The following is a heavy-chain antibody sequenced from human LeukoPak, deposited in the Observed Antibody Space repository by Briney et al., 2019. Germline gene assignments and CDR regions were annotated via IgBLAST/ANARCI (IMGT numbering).Heavy chain of an antibody. CDR3: AKARFASGYHNSDY. CDR1: GFTFRSFG. D-gene: IGHD3-22*01. J-gene: IGHJ4*02. CDR2: IWYDGSNK. V-gene: IGHV3-33*06. Sequence: PGRSLRLSCAASGFTFRSFGMHWVRQAPGKGLEWVAVIWYDGSNKQYADSVKGRFTISRDNSNNTLYLEMNSLRAEDTAVYYCAKARFASGYHNSDYWGQGTLVTVSS.